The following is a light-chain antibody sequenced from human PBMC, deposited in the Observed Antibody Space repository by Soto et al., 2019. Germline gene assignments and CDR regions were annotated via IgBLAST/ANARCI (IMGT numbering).Light chain of an antibody. J-gene: IGKJ4*01. V-gene: IGKV3-20*01. CDR3: QQFSSYPLT. CDR2: DAS. Sequence: EFVLTQSPGTLSLSPGERATLSCRASQTVRNNYLAWYQQKPGQAPRLLIYDASSRATGIPDTFSGGGSGTHFTLTISRLELEDFAVYYCQQFSSYPLTVGGGTKVDSK. CDR1: QTVRNNY.